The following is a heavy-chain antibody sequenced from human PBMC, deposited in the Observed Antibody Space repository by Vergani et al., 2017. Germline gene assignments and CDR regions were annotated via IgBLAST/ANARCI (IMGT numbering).Heavy chain of an antibody. CDR3: ASDTHSGQRADR. CDR1: GDSISSSSYY. D-gene: IGHD6-19*01. CDR2: IYYSGST. V-gene: IGHV4-39*07. J-gene: IGHJ5*02. Sequence: QVQLQESGPGLVKPSQTLSLTCSVSGDSISSSSYYWGWIRQPPGKGLEWIGSIYYSGSTYYNPSLKSRVSISVDTSKSQFSLRLTSVTAADTAVYYCASDTHSGQRADRWGQGILVTVTS.